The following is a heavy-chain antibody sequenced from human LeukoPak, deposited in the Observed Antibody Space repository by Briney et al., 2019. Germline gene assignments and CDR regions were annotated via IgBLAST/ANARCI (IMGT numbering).Heavy chain of an antibody. CDR3: AKDVKYNWNYPNWFDP. J-gene: IGHJ5*02. Sequence: GGSLRLYCAASGFTLSSYAMSWVRQAPGKGLEWVSAISGSGGSTYYADSVKGRFTISRDNSKNTLYLQMNSLRAEDTAVYYCAKDVKYNWNYPNWFDPWGQGTLVTVSS. D-gene: IGHD1-7*01. CDR2: ISGSGGST. V-gene: IGHV3-23*01. CDR1: GFTLSSYA.